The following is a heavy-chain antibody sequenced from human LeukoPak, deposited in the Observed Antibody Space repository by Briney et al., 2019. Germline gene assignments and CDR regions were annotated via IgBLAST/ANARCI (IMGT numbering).Heavy chain of an antibody. V-gene: IGHV3-9*01. J-gene: IGHJ4*02. CDR3: AKEPIAIFGVVVKPDLDY. CDR1: GFTFDDYA. Sequence: PGGSLRLSCAASGFTFDDYAMHWVRQAPGKGLEWVSGISWNSGSIGYADSVKGRFTISRDNAKNSLYLQMNSLRAEDTAVYYCAKEPIAIFGVVVKPDLDYWGQGTLVTVSS. CDR2: ISWNSGSI. D-gene: IGHD3-3*01.